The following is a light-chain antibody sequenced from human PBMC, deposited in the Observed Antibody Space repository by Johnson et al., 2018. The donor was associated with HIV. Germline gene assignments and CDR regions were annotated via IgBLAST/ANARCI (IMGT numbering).Light chain of an antibody. CDR2: DNN. CDR3: GTWASSLSAGV. Sequence: QSVLTQPPSVSAAPGQKVTISCSGSSSNIGNNYVSWYQQLPGTAPKLLIYDNNKRPSGIPDRFSGSKSGTSATLGITGLQTGDEAEYYCGTWASSLSAGVFGTGTKVTVL. J-gene: IGLJ1*01. CDR1: SSNIGNNY. V-gene: IGLV1-51*01.